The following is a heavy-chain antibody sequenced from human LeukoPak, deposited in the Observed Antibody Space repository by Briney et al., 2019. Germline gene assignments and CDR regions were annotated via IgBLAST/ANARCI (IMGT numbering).Heavy chain of an antibody. CDR3: ARGGSRTSGFYYYYYGMDV. Sequence: ASVKVSCKASGYTFTGYYMHWVRQAPGQGLEGMGWINPNSGGTNYAQKFQGRVTMTRDTSISTAYMELSRLRSDDTAVYYCARGGSRTSGFYYYYYGMDVWGQGTTVTVSS. J-gene: IGHJ6*02. CDR2: INPNSGGT. D-gene: IGHD1-14*01. CDR1: GYTFTGYY. V-gene: IGHV1-2*02.